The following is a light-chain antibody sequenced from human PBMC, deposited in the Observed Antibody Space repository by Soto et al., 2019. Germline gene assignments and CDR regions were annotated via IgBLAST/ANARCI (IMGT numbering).Light chain of an antibody. Sequence: DIQMTQSPSSVSASVGDRVTITCRASQGISSWLAWYQQKPGKAPKLLIYAASSLQSGVPSRFSGSGSATDFTLNINGLQPDDFATYYCQEANTFPITFGQGTRLEIK. CDR2: AAS. CDR1: QGISSW. CDR3: QEANTFPIT. V-gene: IGKV1D-12*01. J-gene: IGKJ5*01.